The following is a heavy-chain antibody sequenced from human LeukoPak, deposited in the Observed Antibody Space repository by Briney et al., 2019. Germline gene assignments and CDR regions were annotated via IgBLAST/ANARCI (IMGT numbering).Heavy chain of an antibody. CDR3: ARGVGVRFLEWFLTTSDPFDY. D-gene: IGHD3-3*01. CDR1: GYTFTGYY. V-gene: IGHV1-2*02. J-gene: IGHJ4*02. Sequence: ASVKVSCKASGYTFTGYYMHWVRQAPGQGLEWMGWINPNSGGTNYAQKFQGRVTMTRDTSISTAYMELSRLRSDDTAAYYCARGVGVRFLEWFLTTSDPFDYWGQGTLVTVSS. CDR2: INPNSGGT.